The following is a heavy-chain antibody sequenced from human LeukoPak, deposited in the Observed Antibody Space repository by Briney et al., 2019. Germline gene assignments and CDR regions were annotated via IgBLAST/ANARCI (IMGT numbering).Heavy chain of an antibody. D-gene: IGHD3-22*01. CDR1: GFTFSSYA. V-gene: IGHV3-30-3*01. J-gene: IGHJ4*02. CDR3: ARPYDTRGYFPDY. Sequence: GGSLRLSCAASGFTFSSYAMHWVRQAPGKGLEWVAVISYDGSNKYYADSVKGRFTISRDNSKNTLYLQMNSLGAEDTAVYYCARPYDTRGYFPDYWGQGTLVTVSS. CDR2: ISYDGSNK.